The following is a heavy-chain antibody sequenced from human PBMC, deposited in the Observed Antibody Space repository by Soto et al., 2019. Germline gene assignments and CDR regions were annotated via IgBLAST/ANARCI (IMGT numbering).Heavy chain of an antibody. J-gene: IGHJ6*02. D-gene: IGHD6-6*01. CDR2: TSYDGSNK. V-gene: IGHV3-30-3*01. CDR1: GFTFSSYA. Sequence: GGSLRLSCAASGFTFSSYAMHWVRQAPGKGLEWVAITSYDGSNKYYADSVKGRFTISRDNSKNTLYVQMNSLRAEDTAVYYCARVDSSSPNYYYYAMDVWGQGTTVTVSS. CDR3: ARVDSSSPNYYYYAMDV.